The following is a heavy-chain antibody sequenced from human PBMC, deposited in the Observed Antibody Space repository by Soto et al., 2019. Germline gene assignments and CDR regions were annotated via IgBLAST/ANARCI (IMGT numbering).Heavy chain of an antibody. J-gene: IGHJ4*02. CDR2: IYFSGST. CDR3: ARSFRGELELPTTALYFDY. V-gene: IGHV4-39*07. Sequence: SETLSLTCTVSGGSISSNNYYWGWIRQPPGKGLEWIGSIYFSGSTYYNPSLKSRVAISVDTSKNHFSLRLSSVTAADTAVYYCARSFRGELELPTTALYFDYWVQGTLVTVSS. CDR1: GGSISSNNYY. D-gene: IGHD1-7*01.